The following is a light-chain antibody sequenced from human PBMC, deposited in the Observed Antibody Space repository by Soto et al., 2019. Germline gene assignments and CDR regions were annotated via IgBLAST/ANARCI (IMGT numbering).Light chain of an antibody. V-gene: IGLV1-44*01. Sequence: QSVLTQPPSASGTPGQRVTISCSGSSSNIGRNTVNWYQQFPGTAPKLLIYGNNQRPSGVPDRFYGSKSGTSASLAISGLQSEDEADYYCAAWDDSLSGPVFGGGPSSPS. CDR1: SSNIGRNT. J-gene: IGLJ3*02. CDR2: GNN. CDR3: AAWDDSLSGPV.